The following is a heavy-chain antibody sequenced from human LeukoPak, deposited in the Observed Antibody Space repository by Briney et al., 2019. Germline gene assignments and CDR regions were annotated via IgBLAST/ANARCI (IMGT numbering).Heavy chain of an antibody. J-gene: IGHJ3*01. CDR3: ARERNSGDYGNVFDV. CDR1: GYTFTDYY. CDR2: INPKRGIT. V-gene: IGHV1-2*02. D-gene: IGHD4-17*01. Sequence: ASVKASCKTSGYTFTDYYIHCLRQTPGQGLEWMGWINPKRGITTYSQTFQGRVTMTKDTSITTAYMELSRLRSDDTSIYYCARERNSGDYGNVFDVWGQGTKVTVS.